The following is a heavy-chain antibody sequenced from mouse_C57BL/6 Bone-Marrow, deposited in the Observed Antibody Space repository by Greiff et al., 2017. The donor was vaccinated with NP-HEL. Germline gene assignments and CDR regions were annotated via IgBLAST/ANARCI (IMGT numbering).Heavy chain of an antibody. CDR2: IRLKSDNFAT. D-gene: IGHD2-5*01. J-gene: IGHJ4*01. CDR1: GFTFSNYW. CDR3: TGYYSNYYAKGY. V-gene: IGHV6-3*01. Sequence: EVKLVESGGGLVQPGGSMKLSCVASGFTFSNYWMNWVRQSPEKGLEWVAQIRLKSDNFATHYAESVQGRFTISRDDSKSSVYLQMNNLRAEDTGIYYCTGYYSNYYAKGYWGQGTSVTVSS.